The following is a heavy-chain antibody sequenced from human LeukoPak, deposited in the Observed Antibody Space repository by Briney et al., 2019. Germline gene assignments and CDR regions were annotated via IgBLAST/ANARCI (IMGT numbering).Heavy chain of an antibody. CDR2: INWNGGDT. V-gene: IGHV3-20*04. CDR1: GFTFDDYG. J-gene: IGHJ3*02. CDR3: ASRRSGAINAFDM. Sequence: GGSLRLSCAASGFTFDDYGMTWVRQAPGKGLEWVSGINWNGGDTIYADSVKGRFTISRDNAKNSLYLQMNSLRAEGTALYYCASRRSGAINAFDMWGQGTMVTVSS. D-gene: IGHD3-10*01.